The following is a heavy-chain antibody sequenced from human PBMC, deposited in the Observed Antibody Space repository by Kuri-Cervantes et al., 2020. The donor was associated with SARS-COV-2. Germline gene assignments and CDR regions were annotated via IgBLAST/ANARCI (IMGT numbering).Heavy chain of an antibody. CDR1: GFTFSSYW. D-gene: IGHD3-3*01. V-gene: IGHV3-23*01. Sequence: GGSLRLSCAASGFTFSSYWMSWVRQAPGKGLEWVSAISGSGGSTYYADSVKGRFTISRDDAKNSLYLQMNSLRDEDTAVYYCARERNPYYDFWSGPTHGMDVWGQGTTVTVSS. CDR2: ISGSGGST. CDR3: ARERNPYYDFWSGPTHGMDV. J-gene: IGHJ6*02.